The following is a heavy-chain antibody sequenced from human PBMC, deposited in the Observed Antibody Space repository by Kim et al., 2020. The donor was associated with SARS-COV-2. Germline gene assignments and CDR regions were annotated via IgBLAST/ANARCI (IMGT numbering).Heavy chain of an antibody. J-gene: IGHJ3*02. D-gene: IGHD3-10*01. Sequence: SETLSLTCTVSGGSISSGDYYWSWISQPPGKGLEWIGYIYYSGRTYYNPSLKSHVTISVDTSKNQFSLKMSSVTAADTAVYYCASPVYGSGSVGIDAFYIWGQGTMVTVSS. V-gene: IGHV4-30-4*01. CDR1: GGSISSGDYY. CDR2: IYYSGRT. CDR3: ASPVYGSGSVGIDAFYI.